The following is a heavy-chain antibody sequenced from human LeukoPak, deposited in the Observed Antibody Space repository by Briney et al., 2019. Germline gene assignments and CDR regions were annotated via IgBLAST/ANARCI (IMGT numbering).Heavy chain of an antibody. D-gene: IGHD2-21*02. V-gene: IGHV1-69*06. CDR3: AGSWCGDCYHLRQYYYYYMDV. J-gene: IGHJ6*03. CDR2: IIPIFGTA. CDR1: GGTFSSYA. Sequence: SVKVSCKASGGTFSSYAISWVRQAPGQGPEWMGGIIPIFGTANYAQKFQGRVTITADKSTSTAYMELSSLRSEDTAVYYCAGSWCGDCYHLRQYYYYYMDVWGKGTTVTVSS.